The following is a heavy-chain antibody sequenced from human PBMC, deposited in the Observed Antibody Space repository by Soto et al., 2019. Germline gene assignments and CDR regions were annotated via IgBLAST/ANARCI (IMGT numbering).Heavy chain of an antibody. CDR3: AKEGRLDDFWSGYRSDY. J-gene: IGHJ4*02. Sequence: GGSLRLSCAASGFTFSSYAMSWVRQAPGKGLEWVSAISGSGGSTYYADSVKGRFTISRDNSKNTLYPQMNSLRAEDTAVYYCAKEGRLDDFWSGYRSDYWGQGTLVTVSS. CDR1: GFTFSSYA. CDR2: ISGSGGST. D-gene: IGHD3-3*01. V-gene: IGHV3-23*01.